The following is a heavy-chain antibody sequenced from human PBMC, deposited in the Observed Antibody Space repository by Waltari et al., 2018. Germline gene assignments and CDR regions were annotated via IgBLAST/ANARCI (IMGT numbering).Heavy chain of an antibody. CDR3: ARDTSPLYYDSAGLDAFDS. J-gene: IGHJ3*02. D-gene: IGHD3-22*01. CDR1: GYTFTAFY. V-gene: IGHV1-2*02. CDR2: INPNSGDT. Sequence: QVQLVQSGTEVKKHGASVKVSCEASGYTFTAFYMPWVRPTPGHGLEWMGWINPNSGDTKFAEKFQGRVTMTRDTSISTAYIELSRLQSDDTAVYYCARDTSPLYYDSAGLDAFDSWGQGTLVTVSS.